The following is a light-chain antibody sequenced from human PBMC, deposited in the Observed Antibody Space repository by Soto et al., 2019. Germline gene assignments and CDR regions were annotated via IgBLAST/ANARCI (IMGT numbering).Light chain of an antibody. J-gene: IGLJ3*02. CDR1: SSNIGSNA. CDR3: ATWDDGRNGWV. V-gene: IGLV1-44*01. Sequence: QAVVTQPPSASGTPGQRVTISCSGRSSNIGSNAVNWYQQFPGKAPKVLIYNNNERPSGVPDRFSGSKSGTSASLAISWLQSEDEADYYCATWDDGRNGWVFGGGTKLTVL. CDR2: NNN.